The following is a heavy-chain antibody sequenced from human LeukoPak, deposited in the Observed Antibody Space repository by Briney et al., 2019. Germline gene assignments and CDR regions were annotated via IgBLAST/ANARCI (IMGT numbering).Heavy chain of an antibody. Sequence: ASVRVSCRASGYTFTGYYMHGVRQAPGQGREGRGWINPNSGGTNYAQTFQERVTMKRDTSISTAYIELSRLRSDDTAVYYCARDYGSGSYYHDYWGQGTLVTVSS. J-gene: IGHJ4*02. CDR2: INPNSGGT. CDR1: GYTFTGYY. D-gene: IGHD3-10*01. V-gene: IGHV1-2*02. CDR3: ARDYGSGSYYHDY.